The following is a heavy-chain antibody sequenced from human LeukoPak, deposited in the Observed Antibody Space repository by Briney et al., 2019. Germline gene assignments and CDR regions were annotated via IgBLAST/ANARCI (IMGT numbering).Heavy chain of an antibody. D-gene: IGHD5-18*01. CDR3: ARVLGAHRYGSIDH. CDR1: GFTFISSA. CDR2: IVVGSGNT. V-gene: IGHV1-58*01. J-gene: IGHJ4*02. Sequence: SVKVSCKTSGFTFISSAVQWVRQARGQRLEWIGWIVVGSGNTNYAQKFQERVTITRDMSTSTAYMELSSLRSEDTAIYYCARVLGAHRYGSIDHWGQGTLVTVSS.